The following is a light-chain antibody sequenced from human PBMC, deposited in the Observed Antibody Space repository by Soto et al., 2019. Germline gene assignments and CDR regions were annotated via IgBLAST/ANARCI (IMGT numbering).Light chain of an antibody. CDR1: QSLRSIY. J-gene: IGKJ1*01. V-gene: IGKV3-20*01. CDR3: QQYGSSPRT. Sequence: EIVLTQSPGTLSLSPGQGATLSCRASQSLRSIYLAWYQQKPGQAPRLLIYRTSSRATGIPDRFSGSESETDFTLTISRLEPDDSAVYYCQQYGSSPRTFGPGTKVEIK. CDR2: RTS.